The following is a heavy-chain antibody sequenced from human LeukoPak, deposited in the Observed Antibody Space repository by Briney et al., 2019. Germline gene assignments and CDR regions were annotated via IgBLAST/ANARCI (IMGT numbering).Heavy chain of an antibody. CDR1: GGSISSYY. J-gene: IGHJ4*02. D-gene: IGHD6-19*01. CDR3: TRHAQYSSGWYEVY. Sequence: PSETLSLTCTVSGGSISSYYWGWIRQPAGKGLEWIGRIYTSGSTNYNPSLKSRVTMSVDTSKNQFSLKLNSVTAADTAVYYCTRHAQYSSGWYEVYWGQGTLVTVSS. CDR2: IYTSGST. V-gene: IGHV4-4*07.